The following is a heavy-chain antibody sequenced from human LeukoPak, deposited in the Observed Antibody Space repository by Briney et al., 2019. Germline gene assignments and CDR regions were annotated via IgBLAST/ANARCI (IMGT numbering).Heavy chain of an antibody. V-gene: IGHV3-23*01. CDR2: IRGSGGST. CDR1: GFTFSSYA. J-gene: IGHJ6*03. Sequence: PGGSLRLYCAASGFTFSSYAMIWVRQAPGKGLEWVSAIRGSGGSTYYADSVKGRFTISRDNSKNTLYLQMNSLRAEDTAVYYCAKDRSSKHYYYYYYMDVWGKGTTVTVSS. D-gene: IGHD2-2*01. CDR3: AKDRSSKHYYYYYYMDV.